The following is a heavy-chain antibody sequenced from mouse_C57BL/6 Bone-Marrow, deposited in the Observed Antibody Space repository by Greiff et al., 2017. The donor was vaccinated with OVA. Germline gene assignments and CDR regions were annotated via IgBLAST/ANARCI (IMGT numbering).Heavy chain of an antibody. CDR1: GYTFTSYW. D-gene: IGHD2-3*01. J-gene: IGHJ2*01. CDR3: AGLLLYFDY. V-gene: IGHV1-50*01. Sequence: QVQLQQPGAELVKPGASVKLSCKASGYTFTSYWMQWVKQRPGQGLEWIGEIDPSDSYTNYNQKFKGKATLTVDTSSSTAYMQLSSLTSEDSAVYYCAGLLLYFDYWGQGTTRTVSS. CDR2: IDPSDSYT.